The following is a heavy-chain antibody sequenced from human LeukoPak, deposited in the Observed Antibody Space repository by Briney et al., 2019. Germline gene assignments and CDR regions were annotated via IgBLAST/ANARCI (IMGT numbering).Heavy chain of an antibody. CDR1: GFTFTSHD. V-gene: IGHV1-8*01. D-gene: IGHD3-22*01. J-gene: IGHJ6*02. Sequence: ASVKVSCKASGFTFTSHDYNWVRQATGQGLEWMGWMNPNSGNTGYAQKFQGRVTMTRNTSISTAYMELSSLRSEDTAVYYCARGWNTMIVVVISSYYYGMDVWGQGTTVTVSS. CDR3: ARGWNTMIVVVISSYYYGMDV. CDR2: MNPNSGNT.